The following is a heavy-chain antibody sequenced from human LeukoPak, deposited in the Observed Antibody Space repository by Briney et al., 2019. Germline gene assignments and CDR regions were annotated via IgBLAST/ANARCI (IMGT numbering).Heavy chain of an antibody. CDR3: ARQVTVVRGVIGFDP. CDR1: GYSFTSYW. CDR2: IDPSDSYT. D-gene: IGHD3-10*01. Sequence: GESLKISCKGSGYSFTSYWISWVRQMPGKGLEWMGRIDPSDSYTNYSPSFQGHVTISADKSISTAYLQWSSLKASDTAMYYCARQVTVVRGVIGFDPWGQGTLVTVSS. J-gene: IGHJ5*02. V-gene: IGHV5-10-1*01.